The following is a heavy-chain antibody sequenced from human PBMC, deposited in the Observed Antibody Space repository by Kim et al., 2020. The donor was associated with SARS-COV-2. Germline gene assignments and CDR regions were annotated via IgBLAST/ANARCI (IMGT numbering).Heavy chain of an antibody. J-gene: IGHJ4*02. CDR1: GGSFSGYY. CDR2: INHSGST. Sequence: SETLSLTCAVYGGSFSGYYWSWIRQPPGKGLEWIGEINHSGSTNYNPSLKSRVTISVDTSKNQFSLKLSSVTAADTAVYYCARAPMYSSPAIFYWGQGTLVTVSS. V-gene: IGHV4-34*01. D-gene: IGHD6-13*01. CDR3: ARAPMYSSPAIFY.